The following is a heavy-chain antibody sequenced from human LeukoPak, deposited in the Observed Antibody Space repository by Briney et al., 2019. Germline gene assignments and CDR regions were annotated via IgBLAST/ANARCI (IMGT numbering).Heavy chain of an antibody. CDR3: PTYSLLDNY. Sequence: PGVPLRLFCAPSIFTFYSYAMHCVPEAPRKGVEYGSAIRSNGYRTFYANSVKGRFTIYRDKSMNTLYLQMGSLRAEDMPVYYCPTYSLLDNYWGQGTLVTVSS. CDR2: IRSNGYRT. D-gene: IGHD2-15*01. CDR1: IFTFYSYA. J-gene: IGHJ4*02. V-gene: IGHV3-64*01.